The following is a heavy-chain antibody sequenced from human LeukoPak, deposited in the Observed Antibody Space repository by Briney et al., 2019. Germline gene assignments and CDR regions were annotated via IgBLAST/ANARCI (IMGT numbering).Heavy chain of an antibody. D-gene: IGHD3-10*01. CDR1: GGTFSSYA. CDR2: IIPIFGTT. Sequence: SVKVSCKASGGTFSSYAISWVRQAPGQGLEWMGGIIPIFGTTNYAQNFQGRVTITAHKSTSTAYMELSSLRSEDTAVYYCVREGYSMVRGRLTSWFDPWGQGTLVTVSS. J-gene: IGHJ5*02. CDR3: VREGYSMVRGRLTSWFDP. V-gene: IGHV1-69*06.